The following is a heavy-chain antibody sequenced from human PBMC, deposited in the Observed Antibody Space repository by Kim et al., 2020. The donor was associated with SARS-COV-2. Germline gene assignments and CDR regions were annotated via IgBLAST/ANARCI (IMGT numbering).Heavy chain of an antibody. CDR1: GFAFDTYA. J-gene: IGHJ4*02. V-gene: IGHV3-23*01. CDR3: VTAAQIVSPDNNW. Sequence: GGSLTLSCAASGFAFDTYAMSWVRQAPGKALEWVSAILYNSEATYYADSVKGRFTISRDNSKNTMYLLMDSLRADDAAVYYCVTAAQIVSPDNNWWGQG. D-gene: IGHD2-2*01. CDR2: ILYNSEAT.